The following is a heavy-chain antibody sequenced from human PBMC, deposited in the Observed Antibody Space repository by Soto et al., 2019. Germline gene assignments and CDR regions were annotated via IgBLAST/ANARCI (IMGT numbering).Heavy chain of an antibody. Sequence: QVQLVQSGAEVKKPGASVKVSCKASGYTFTGYYMHWVRQAPGQGLEWMGWINPNSGGTNYAQKVQGRVTMTRDTSISTAYMELSRLRSDAPAVYYCARDTIAVAGFDYWGQGTLVTVSS. CDR1: GYTFTGYY. D-gene: IGHD6-19*01. V-gene: IGHV1-2*02. CDR2: INPNSGGT. CDR3: ARDTIAVAGFDY. J-gene: IGHJ4*02.